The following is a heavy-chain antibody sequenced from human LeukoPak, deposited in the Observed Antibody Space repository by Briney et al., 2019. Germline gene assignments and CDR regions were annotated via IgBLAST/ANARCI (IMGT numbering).Heavy chain of an antibody. Sequence: SETLSLTCSVSGGSISGYYWTWIRQPAGKGLEWIGRVYTSGSTHYNPSLKTRLTMSVGTSKNQFSLKLSSVTAADTAVYYCARLITGTTTAFDIWGQGAMVTVSS. CDR3: ARLITGTTTAFDI. J-gene: IGHJ3*02. CDR1: GGSISGYY. D-gene: IGHD1-7*01. V-gene: IGHV4-4*07. CDR2: VYTSGST.